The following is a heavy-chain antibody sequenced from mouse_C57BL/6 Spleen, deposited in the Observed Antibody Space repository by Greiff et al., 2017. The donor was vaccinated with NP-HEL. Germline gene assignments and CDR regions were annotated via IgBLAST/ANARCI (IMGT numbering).Heavy chain of an antibody. V-gene: IGHV1-69*01. CDR2: IDPSDSYT. Sequence: QVQLQQSGAELVMPGASVKLSCKASGYTFTSYWMHWVKQRPGQGLEWIGEIDPSDSYTNYNQKFKGKSTLTVDKSSSTAYMQLSSLTSEDSAVYYCARFITTVVATDYWGQGTTLTVSS. D-gene: IGHD1-1*01. J-gene: IGHJ2*01. CDR1: GYTFTSYW. CDR3: ARFITTVVATDY.